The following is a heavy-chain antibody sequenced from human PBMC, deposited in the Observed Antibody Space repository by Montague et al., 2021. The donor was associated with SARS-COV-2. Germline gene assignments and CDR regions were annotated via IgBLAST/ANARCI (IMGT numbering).Heavy chain of an antibody. V-gene: IGHV4-4*07. CDR2: IYTGGYV. J-gene: IGHJ2*01. CDR3: AREVWHLDV. CDR1: GDSISRYY. Sequence: SETLSLTCSVSGDSISRYYWSWIRQSDGKGLEWIGRIYTGGYVNYNPALQSRVSMSVDTSKSQVSLNVTSVTAADTAVYYCAREVWHLDVWGRGILVTVSS.